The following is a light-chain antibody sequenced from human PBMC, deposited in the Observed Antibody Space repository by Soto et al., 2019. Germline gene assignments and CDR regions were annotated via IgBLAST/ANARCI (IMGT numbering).Light chain of an antibody. V-gene: IGKV3-20*01. CDR3: QQYGSSPWT. Sequence: EIVLTQSPGTLSLSPGEIATLSCRASQSVSSSYLAWYQQKPGQAPRLLIYGESSRATGIPDRFSGSGSGTDFTLTISRLEPEDFAGYYCQQYGSSPWTFGQGNKVEIK. J-gene: IGKJ1*01. CDR1: QSVSSSY. CDR2: GES.